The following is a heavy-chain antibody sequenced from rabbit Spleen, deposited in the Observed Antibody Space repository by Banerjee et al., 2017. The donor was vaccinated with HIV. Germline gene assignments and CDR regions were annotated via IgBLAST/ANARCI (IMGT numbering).Heavy chain of an antibody. Sequence: QSLEESGGGLVKPGASLTLTCKASGFSLNSGYDMCWVRQAPGKGLEWIACIDIGSSGFSYFASWAKGRFTISKTSSTTVTLQMTSLTVSDTATYFCARDGAGGSYFALWGQGTLVTVS. D-gene: IGHD8-1*01. CDR3: ARDGAGGSYFAL. CDR2: IDIGSSGFS. J-gene: IGHJ3*01. V-gene: IGHV1S40*01. CDR1: GFSLNSGYD.